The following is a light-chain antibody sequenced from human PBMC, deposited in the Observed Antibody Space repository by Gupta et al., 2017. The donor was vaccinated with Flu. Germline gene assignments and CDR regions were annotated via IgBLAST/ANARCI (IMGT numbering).Light chain of an antibody. V-gene: IGKV1-39*01. J-gene: IGKJ4*01. CDR3: QQTYSTPRT. Sequence: DIQMTQSPSSLSASVGDRVTITCRASQSVNTYLNWYQQKPGKAPKVLIYSASNLQSGVPSRFSARGSETDFTLTISSLQPEDCATYYCQQTYSTPRTFGGGTKVEIK. CDR1: QSVNTY. CDR2: SAS.